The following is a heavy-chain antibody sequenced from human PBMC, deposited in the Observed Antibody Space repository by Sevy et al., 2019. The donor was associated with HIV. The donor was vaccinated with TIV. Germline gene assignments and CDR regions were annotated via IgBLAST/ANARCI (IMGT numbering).Heavy chain of an antibody. CDR2: ISAGGTTT. CDR3: AKRYCSTITCYDDDFWNPYYFYGLDV. V-gene: IGHV3-23*01. J-gene: IGHJ6*02. Sequence: GGSLRLSCAASGFIFSNYPMSWVRHSPGKGLEWVSDISAGGTTTYYADSVEGRFTISRDNSKTTVSLQRNSLGAEDTAIYYCAKRYCSTITCYDDDFWNPYYFYGLDVWGQGISVTVSS. D-gene: IGHD2-2*01. CDR1: GFIFSNYP.